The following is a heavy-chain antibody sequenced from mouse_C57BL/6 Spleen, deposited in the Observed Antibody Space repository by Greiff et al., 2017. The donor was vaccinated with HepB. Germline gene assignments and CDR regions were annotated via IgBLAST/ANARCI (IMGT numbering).Heavy chain of an antibody. D-gene: IGHD1-1*01. CDR1: GYTFTSYD. CDR2: IYPRDGST. CDR3: ARNYYGSRKGFDY. V-gene: IGHV1-85*01. J-gene: IGHJ2*01. Sequence: VQLQQSGPELVKPGASVKLSCKASGYTFTSYDINWVKQRPGQGLEWIGWIYPRDGSTKYNEKFKGKATLTVDTSSSTAYMELHSLTSEDSAVYFCARNYYGSRKGFDYWGQGTTLTVSS.